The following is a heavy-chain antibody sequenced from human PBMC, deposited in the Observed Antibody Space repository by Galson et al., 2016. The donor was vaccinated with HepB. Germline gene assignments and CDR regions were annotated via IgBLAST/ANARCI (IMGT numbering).Heavy chain of an antibody. Sequence: SVKVSCKASGYSFTSYYMHWVRQAPGQGLEWMGMITPSGGSTSYAQKFQGRVTMTRDTSTSTVYMELSSLRSEDTAVYYCARDLDNHYYDSSGYYPIPPDYWGQGTLVTVSS. CDR3: ARDLDNHYYDSSGYYPIPPDY. J-gene: IGHJ4*02. V-gene: IGHV1-46*01. CDR1: GYSFTSYY. CDR2: ITPSGGST. D-gene: IGHD3-22*01.